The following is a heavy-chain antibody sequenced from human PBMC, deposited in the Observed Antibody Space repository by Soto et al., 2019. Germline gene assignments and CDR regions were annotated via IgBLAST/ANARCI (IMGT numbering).Heavy chain of an antibody. D-gene: IGHD2-2*02. Sequence: QEQLVQSGAEVKKPGASVKVSCKASGSTLSGYYIHWLRQAPGQGLELMGCINPNSGGTNYAQKFQDRVTVTRYTPTSTAYMELRRLTSDDTAVYYCARSLTEGYCTITGCYTRPLYGMDVWGQGTTVTVSS. V-gene: IGHV1-2*02. CDR1: GSTLSGYY. CDR3: ARSLTEGYCTITGCYTRPLYGMDV. J-gene: IGHJ6*02. CDR2: INPNSGGT.